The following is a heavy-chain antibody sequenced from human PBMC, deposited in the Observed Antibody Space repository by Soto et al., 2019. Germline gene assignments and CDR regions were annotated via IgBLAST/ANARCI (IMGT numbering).Heavy chain of an antibody. V-gene: IGHV4-30-4*01. Sequence: ASETLSLTCTVSGGSISSGDYYWSWIRQPPGKGLEWIGYIYYSGSTYYNPSLKSRVTISVDTSKNQFSLKLSSVTAADTAVYYCARDAHYYDSSGYYYRLRYYFDYWGQGTLVTVSS. CDR3: ARDAHYYDSSGYYYRLRYYFDY. J-gene: IGHJ4*02. CDR2: IYYSGST. CDR1: GGSISSGDYY. D-gene: IGHD3-22*01.